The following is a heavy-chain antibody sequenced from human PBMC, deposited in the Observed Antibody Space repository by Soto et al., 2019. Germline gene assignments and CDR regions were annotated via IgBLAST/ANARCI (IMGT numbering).Heavy chain of an antibody. CDR3: VRDTYFSDSSSYTRCFDF. J-gene: IGHJ4*02. CDR2: SRNQANGYST. Sequence: PGGSLRLSCSVSGFTLSDHYIGWVRQAPGKGLEWVGRSRNQANGYSTIYAASVKGRFTTSRDDSKNLVYLQMESLRTEDTAVYYCVRDTYFSDSSSYTRCFDFWGQGALVTVSS. D-gene: IGHD3-22*01. CDR1: GFTLSDHY. V-gene: IGHV3-72*01.